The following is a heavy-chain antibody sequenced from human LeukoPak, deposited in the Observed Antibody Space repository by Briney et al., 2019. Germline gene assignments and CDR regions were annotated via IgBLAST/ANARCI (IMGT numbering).Heavy chain of an antibody. CDR3: SLLAVASPQDY. CDR1: GFSFSTYE. Sequence: GGSLRLSCAASGFSFSTYEMHWVRPAPGKGLEWVSDISSSGSTVYYADSVKGRFTTSRDNANNYLYLQMQSLRAEDTAVYYCSLLAVASPQDYWGQGTLVTVSS. J-gene: IGHJ4*02. D-gene: IGHD6-19*01. CDR2: ISSSGSTV. V-gene: IGHV3-48*03.